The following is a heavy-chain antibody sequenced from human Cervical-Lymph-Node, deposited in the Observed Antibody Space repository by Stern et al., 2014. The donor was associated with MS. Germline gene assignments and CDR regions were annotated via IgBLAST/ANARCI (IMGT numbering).Heavy chain of an antibody. CDR1: GDSISSYTHY. V-gene: IGHV4-39*01. CDR2: VYYIGAT. Sequence: QLQLQESGPGLVKPSETLSLTCAVSGDSISSYTHYWAWIRQPPGKGLEWIGSVYYIGATYYTPSLKSPFTISVDTSKTHFSLGLNSVTAADTAVYYCAKHACTGAACPFDLWGQGTLVTVSS. D-gene: IGHD2-8*02. CDR3: AKHACTGAACPFDL. J-gene: IGHJ4*02.